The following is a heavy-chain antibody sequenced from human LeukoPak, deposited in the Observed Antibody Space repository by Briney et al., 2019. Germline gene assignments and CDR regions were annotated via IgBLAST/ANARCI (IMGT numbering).Heavy chain of an antibody. V-gene: IGHV1-8*01. J-gene: IGHJ6*02. CDR1: GYTLTNYD. Sequence: ASVKVSCKASGYTLTNYDINWVRQATGQGLGWMGWMNPNSGHTGYTQKFQGRVTMTRDTSISTAYMELSSLKSEDTAVYYCVRVQSGSYARYGMDVWGQGTTVTVSS. CDR2: MNPNSGHT. D-gene: IGHD1-26*01. CDR3: VRVQSGSYARYGMDV.